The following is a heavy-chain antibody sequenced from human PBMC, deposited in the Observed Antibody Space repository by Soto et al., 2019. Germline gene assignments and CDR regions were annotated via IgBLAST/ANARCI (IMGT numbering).Heavy chain of an antibody. Sequence: SDTLSLTCTVSGGSISSYYWSWIRQPPGKGLEWIGYIYYSGSTNYNPSLKSRVTISVDTSKNQFSLKLSSVTAADTAVYYCAREIVAFDIWGQGTMVTVSS. D-gene: IGHD3-16*02. CDR2: IYYSGST. V-gene: IGHV4-59*01. J-gene: IGHJ3*02. CDR3: AREIVAFDI. CDR1: GGSISSYY.